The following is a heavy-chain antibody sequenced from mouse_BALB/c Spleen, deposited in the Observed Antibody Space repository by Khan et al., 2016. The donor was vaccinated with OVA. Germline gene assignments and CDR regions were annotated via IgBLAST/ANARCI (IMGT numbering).Heavy chain of an antibody. CDR2: IWGGGST. V-gene: IGHV2-6-5*01. Sequence: QVQLKESGPGLVAPSQSLSITCTVSGFSLTDYGVSWIRQPPGKGLEWLGVIWGGGSTYYNSALKSRLSISKDNSKSQVLLKMSSLQTDDTAMYYCAKGVWSYYFAWDYWGQGTSVTVSS. CDR3: AKGVWSYYFAWDY. J-gene: IGHJ4*01. CDR1: GFSLTDYG.